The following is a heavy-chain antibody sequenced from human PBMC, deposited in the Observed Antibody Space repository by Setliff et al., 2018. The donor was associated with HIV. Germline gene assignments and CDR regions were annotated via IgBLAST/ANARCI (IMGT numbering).Heavy chain of an antibody. CDR1: GFSLTGSGVG. D-gene: IGHD6-13*01. CDR3: AHRPSGGAAAALFDY. Sequence: SGPTLVNPTQTLTLTCTFSGFSLTGSGVGVGWIRQPPGKALEWLALIYWNDDKRYSPSLQSRLTITKDTSKNQVVLTMTNMDPVDTATYYCAHRPSGGAAAALFDYWGQGTRVTVSS. J-gene: IGHJ4*02. CDR2: IYWNDDK. V-gene: IGHV2-5*01.